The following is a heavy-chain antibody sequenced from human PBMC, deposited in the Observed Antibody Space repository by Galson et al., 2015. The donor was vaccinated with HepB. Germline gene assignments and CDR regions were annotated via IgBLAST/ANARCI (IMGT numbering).Heavy chain of an antibody. Sequence: SLRLSCAASGFTFSSYAMSWVRQAPGKGLEWVSAISGSGGSTYYADSVKGRFTISRDNSKNTLYLQMNSLRAEDTAVYYCAKDHGQGYVDTAMGPINWGQGTLVTVSS. V-gene: IGHV3-23*01. D-gene: IGHD5-18*01. CDR1: GFTFSSYA. CDR3: AKDHGQGYVDTAMGPIN. CDR2: ISGSGGST. J-gene: IGHJ4*02.